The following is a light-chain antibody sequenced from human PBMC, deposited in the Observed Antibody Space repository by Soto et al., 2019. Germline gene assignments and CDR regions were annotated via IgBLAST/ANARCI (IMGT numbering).Light chain of an antibody. Sequence: DIQITQSPSTLSASVEDRVTITCRASQSISSWLAWYQQKPGKAPKLLIYDASSLESGVPSRFSGSGSGTEFTLTISSLQPDDFATYYCQQYNSYPITFGQGTRLEIK. J-gene: IGKJ5*01. CDR3: QQYNSYPIT. V-gene: IGKV1-5*01. CDR2: DAS. CDR1: QSISSW.